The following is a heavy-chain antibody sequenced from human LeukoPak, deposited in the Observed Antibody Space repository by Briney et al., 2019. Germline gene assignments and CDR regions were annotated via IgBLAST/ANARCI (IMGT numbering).Heavy chain of an antibody. J-gene: IGHJ4*02. Sequence: SGGSLRLSCAASGFTVSSNYMSWVRQAPGKGLEWVSVIYSGGSTYYADSVKGRFTISRGNSKNTLYLQMNSLRAEDTAVYYCAGWGYDILTGYYRYWGQGTLVTVSS. CDR3: AGWGYDILTGYYRY. V-gene: IGHV3-53*01. CDR2: IYSGGST. CDR1: GFTVSSNY. D-gene: IGHD3-9*01.